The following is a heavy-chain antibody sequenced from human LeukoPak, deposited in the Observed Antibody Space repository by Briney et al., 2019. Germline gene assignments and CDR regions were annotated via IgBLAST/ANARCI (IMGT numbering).Heavy chain of an antibody. CDR2: IYYSGST. V-gene: IGHV4-39*01. J-gene: IGHJ4*02. Sequence: ASETLSLTCTVSGGSVNSSSYYWGWIRQPPGKGLEWIGSIYYSGSTYYHPSLKSRLTISVDTSNNQFSLNLSSVTAADTAVYYCRIIYCKATNCYAKGDYWSQGTLVTISS. CDR1: GGSVNSSSYY. D-gene: IGHD2-2*01. CDR3: RIIYCKATNCYAKGDY.